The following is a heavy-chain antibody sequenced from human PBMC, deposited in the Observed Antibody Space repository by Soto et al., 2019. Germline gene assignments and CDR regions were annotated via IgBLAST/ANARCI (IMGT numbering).Heavy chain of an antibody. D-gene: IGHD2-15*01. V-gene: IGHV3-30*03. CDR1: GFTLSGHG. Sequence: QVQLVASGGGVVQPGTSLSLSCAASGFTLSGHGLHWVRQAPGKGLEWVAVVTYDETEKHCPESVRGRFTITSDTSKYHFFLKMKSLRVEITDIYSCARGKNSGYYRTVDFWGQGTPVTVSS. CDR2: VTYDETEK. J-gene: IGHJ4*02. CDR3: ARGKNSGYYRTVDF.